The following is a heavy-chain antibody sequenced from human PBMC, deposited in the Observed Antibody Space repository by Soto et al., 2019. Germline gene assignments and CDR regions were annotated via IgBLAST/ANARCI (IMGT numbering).Heavy chain of an antibody. Sequence: GGSLRLSCAASGFTFSGSAIHWVRQASGKELKWVGRIRTEVNSYATAYTASVKGRFTISRDNSKNTLYLQMNSLRAEDTAVYYCAKIPHSSSWYLDAFDIWGQGTMVTVSS. CDR3: AKIPHSSSWYLDAFDI. CDR2: IRTEVNSYAT. J-gene: IGHJ3*02. V-gene: IGHV3-73*01. D-gene: IGHD6-13*01. CDR1: GFTFSGSA.